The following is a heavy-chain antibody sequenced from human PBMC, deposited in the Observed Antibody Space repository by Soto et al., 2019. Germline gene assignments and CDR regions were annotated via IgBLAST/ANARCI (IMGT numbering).Heavy chain of an antibody. J-gene: IGHJ4*02. Sequence: ASVKVSCKVSGYTLTELSMHWVRQAPGKGLEWMGGFDPEDGETIYAQKFQGRVTMTEDTSTDTAYMELSSLRSEDTAVYYCATDKLLRFLEWWEFDYWGQGTLVTVSS. D-gene: IGHD3-3*01. CDR1: GYTLTELS. CDR2: FDPEDGET. CDR3: ATDKLLRFLEWWEFDY. V-gene: IGHV1-24*01.